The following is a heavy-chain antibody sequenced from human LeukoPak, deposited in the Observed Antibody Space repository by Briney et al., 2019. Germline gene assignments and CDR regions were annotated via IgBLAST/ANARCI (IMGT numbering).Heavy chain of an antibody. V-gene: IGHV4-59*08. CDR1: GGSISRYY. Sequence: SETLSLTCSVSGGSISRYYWSWIRQPPGKGLEWIGYIYYSGSTNYDPSLKSRVTISVDTSKNQFSLKLSSVTAADTAVYYCARHAPMTTYDYWGQGTLVTVSS. CDR3: ARHAPMTTYDY. D-gene: IGHD4-11*01. J-gene: IGHJ4*02. CDR2: IYYSGST.